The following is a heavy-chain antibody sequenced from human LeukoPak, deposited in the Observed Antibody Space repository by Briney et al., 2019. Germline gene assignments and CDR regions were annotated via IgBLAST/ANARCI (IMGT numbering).Heavy chain of an antibody. V-gene: IGHV3-30*04. CDR1: GFTVSNYA. D-gene: IGHD2-21*02. CDR3: ARGDSLYSDTGDLPHAFDV. J-gene: IGHJ3*01. CDR2: ISHDGSNE. Sequence: GGSLRLSCAASGFTVSNYAIHWVRQAPGKGLDWVAHISHDGSNEHYADSVKGRFTISRDNSRDMVSLQTNGLRPEDTAVYCCARGDSLYSDTGDLPHAFDVGGPETRVTVSS.